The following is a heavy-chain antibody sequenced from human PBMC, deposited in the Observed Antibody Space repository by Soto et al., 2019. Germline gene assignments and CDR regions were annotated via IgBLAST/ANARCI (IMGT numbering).Heavy chain of an antibody. CDR3: AKGVHYGSGSYYRGYYYMDV. J-gene: IGHJ6*03. CDR1: GFTFSSYA. CDR2: ISGSGGST. D-gene: IGHD3-10*01. V-gene: IGHV3-23*01. Sequence: GGSLRLSCAASGFTFSSYAMSWVRQAPGKGLEWVSAISGSGGSTYYADSVKGRFTISRDNSKNTLYLQMNSLRDEDTAVYYCAKGVHYGSGSYYRGYYYMDVWGKGTTVTVSS.